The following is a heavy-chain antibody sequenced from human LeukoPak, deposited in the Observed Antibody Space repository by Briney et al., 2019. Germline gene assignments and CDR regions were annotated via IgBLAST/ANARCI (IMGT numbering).Heavy chain of an antibody. CDR2: FYKFDT. CDR3: TRAPAWDLLYYN. V-gene: IGHV3-53*01. Sequence: GGSLRLSCAASGPDVSSDYLSWVRQAPGKGLEWVSFFYKFDTYYADSVRGRFTISRDNSKDTFYLQMNSLRVDDTAVYFCTRAPAWDLLYYNWGQGTRVTVSS. J-gene: IGHJ4*02. D-gene: IGHD1-26*01. CDR1: GPDVSSDY.